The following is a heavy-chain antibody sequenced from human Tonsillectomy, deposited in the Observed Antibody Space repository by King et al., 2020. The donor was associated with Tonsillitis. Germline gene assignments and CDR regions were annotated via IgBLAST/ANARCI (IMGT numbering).Heavy chain of an antibody. V-gene: IGHV3-9*01. D-gene: IGHD6-13*01. CDR2: ISWNSGSI. Sequence: VQLVESGGGLVQPGRSLRLSCAASGFTFDDYAMHWVRLAPGKGLEWVSGISWNSGSIGYAASVKGRFTISRDNAKNSLYLQMNSLRAEDTALYYCTKGLSSSWYSDFDYWGQGTLVTVSS. CDR1: GFTFDDYA. J-gene: IGHJ4*02. CDR3: TKGLSSSWYSDFDY.